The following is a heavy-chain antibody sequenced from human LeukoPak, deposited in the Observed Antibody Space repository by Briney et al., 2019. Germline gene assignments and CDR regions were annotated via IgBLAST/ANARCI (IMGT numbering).Heavy chain of an antibody. J-gene: IGHJ4*02. CDR3: ATGSRSNGYYIDY. Sequence: PGGSLRLSCAASGFTFSSYAMTWVRQAPGKGLEWVSAISGSGGSTYYADSVKGRFTISRDNSKNTGYLQLNSLRAEDTAVYYCATGSRSNGYYIDYWGQGTLVTVSS. CDR2: ISGSGGST. D-gene: IGHD6-6*01. V-gene: IGHV3-23*01. CDR1: GFTFSSYA.